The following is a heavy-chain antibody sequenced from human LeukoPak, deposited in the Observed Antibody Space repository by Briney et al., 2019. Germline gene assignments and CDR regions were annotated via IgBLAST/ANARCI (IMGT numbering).Heavy chain of an antibody. CDR2: VNLQGST. Sequence: NTSETLSLTCAVYGGSFSGYYWSWIRQPPGKGLEWIGEVNLQGSTNYNPSLMGRVAISVDMSENHISLQLTSVTAADTAVYYCAREGGPYRPLDYSGQGTLVTVSS. V-gene: IGHV4-34*01. CDR3: AREGGPYRPLDY. CDR1: GGSFSGYY. J-gene: IGHJ4*02.